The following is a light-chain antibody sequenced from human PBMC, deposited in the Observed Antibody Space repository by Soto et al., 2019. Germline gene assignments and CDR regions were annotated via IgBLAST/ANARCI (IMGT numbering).Light chain of an antibody. CDR2: ATS. CDR1: QAIHSY. Sequence: DIHITHSPSSLSASVWDRVTITCRASQAIHSYLNWYQQKPGKAPNLLIFATSTLQSGVPSRFSGSGSGTDFTLTISSLQPEDFATYYCQQRETFGPGTKVDIK. V-gene: IGKV1-39*01. CDR3: QQRET. J-gene: IGKJ3*01.